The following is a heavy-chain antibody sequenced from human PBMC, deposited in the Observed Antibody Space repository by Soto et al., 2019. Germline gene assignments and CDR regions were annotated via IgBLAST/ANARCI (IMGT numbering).Heavy chain of an antibody. J-gene: IGHJ4*02. D-gene: IGHD3-22*01. V-gene: IGHV4-59*08. CDR1: DGSIGGYY. CDR2: IFYSGST. CDR3: ARPGSYYDSIGHPNSILDY. Sequence: SLTMPLTCTVADGSIGGYYCSWIRQPPGKGLEWIGYIFYSGSTNYNPSLKSQVTISVDTSKSQFTLNLNSVTAADTAVYYCARPGSYYDSIGHPNSILDYWGQGALVTVSS.